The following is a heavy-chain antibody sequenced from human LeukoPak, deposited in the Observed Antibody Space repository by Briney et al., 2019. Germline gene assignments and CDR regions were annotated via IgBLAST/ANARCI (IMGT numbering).Heavy chain of an antibody. D-gene: IGHD2-21*02. Sequence: GGSLRLSCAASGFTFSSYAMSWVRQAPGKGLEWVSAISGSGGSTYYADSVKGRFTISRDNSKNTLYLQMNSLRAEDTAVYYCAKDPPYCGDDWECRFDPWGQGTLVTVSS. CDR2: ISGSGGST. J-gene: IGHJ5*02. CDR3: AKDPPYCGDDWECRFDP. V-gene: IGHV3-23*01. CDR1: GFTFSSYA.